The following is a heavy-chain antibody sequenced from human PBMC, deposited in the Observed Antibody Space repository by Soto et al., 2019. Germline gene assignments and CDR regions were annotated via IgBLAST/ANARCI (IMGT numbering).Heavy chain of an antibody. Sequence: GGALRLSCAASGFTFSSYAMHWVRQAPGKGLEWVTVISYDGSNKYYADSVKVRFTISRDNSKNTLYLQMNSLRAEDTAVYYCARDLTYYDILTGFDYWGQGTLVTVSS. CDR1: GFTFSSYA. CDR3: ARDLTYYDILTGFDY. D-gene: IGHD3-9*01. J-gene: IGHJ4*02. V-gene: IGHV3-30-3*01. CDR2: ISYDGSNK.